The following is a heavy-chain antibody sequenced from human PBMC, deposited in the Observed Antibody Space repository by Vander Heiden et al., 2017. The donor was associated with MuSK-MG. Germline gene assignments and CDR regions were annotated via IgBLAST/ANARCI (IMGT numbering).Heavy chain of an antibody. V-gene: IGHV3-23*01. CDR3: AKRMYSSGWNCFDY. Sequence: EVQLLESGGGLVQPGGSLRLSCVASGFTFSSYAMAWVRQAPGKGLEWVSGISASGGRTDYADSVKGRFTISRDKSKNTQYLQMNSLRAEDTAVYYCAKRMYSSGWNCFDYWGQGTPVTVSS. D-gene: IGHD6-19*01. J-gene: IGHJ5*01. CDR2: ISASGGRT. CDR1: GFTFSSYA.